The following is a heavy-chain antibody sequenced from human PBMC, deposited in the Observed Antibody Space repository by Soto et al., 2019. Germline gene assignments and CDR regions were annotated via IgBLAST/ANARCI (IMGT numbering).Heavy chain of an antibody. CDR2: MNPNSGNT. Sequence: QVQLVQSGAEVKKPGASVKVSCKASGYTFTSYDINWVRQATGQGLEWMGWMNPNSGNTGYAQKFQGRVTMTRNTSISTAYMELSSLRSEDTAVYYCARGLLSTYYDFWSGYYRQFDPWGQGTLVTVSS. J-gene: IGHJ5*02. D-gene: IGHD3-3*01. CDR1: GYTFTSYD. CDR3: ARGLLSTYYDFWSGYYRQFDP. V-gene: IGHV1-8*01.